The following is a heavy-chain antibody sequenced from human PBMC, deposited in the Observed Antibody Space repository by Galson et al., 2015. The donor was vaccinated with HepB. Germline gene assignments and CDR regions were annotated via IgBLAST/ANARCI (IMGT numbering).Heavy chain of an antibody. CDR1: TFIFSTYS. D-gene: IGHD5-12*01. CDR3: VLLRGYDLKPLDY. Sequence: STFIFSTYSMNWVRQAPGKGLEWVSYISSSSTTIYYADSVKGRFTISRDNAKNSLYLQMNSLRAEDTAVYYCVLLRGYDLKPLDYWGQGTLVTVSS. V-gene: IGHV3-48*04. J-gene: IGHJ4*02. CDR2: ISSSSTTI.